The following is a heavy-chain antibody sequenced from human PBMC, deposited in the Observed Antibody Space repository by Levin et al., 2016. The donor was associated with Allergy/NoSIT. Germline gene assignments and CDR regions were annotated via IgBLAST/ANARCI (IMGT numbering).Heavy chain of an antibody. Sequence: GESLKISCVASGFSLNRYWMHWVRQAPGKGLVWVSRIESEGSGSGTNYADSVKGRFTISRDNGKNTMYLQMNGLRVEDTALYYCARDGDGDYPIDYWGQGTLVTVSS. CDR2: IESEGSGSGT. CDR1: GFSLNRYW. CDR3: ARDGDGDYPIDY. J-gene: IGHJ4*02. D-gene: IGHD4-17*01. V-gene: IGHV3-74*01.